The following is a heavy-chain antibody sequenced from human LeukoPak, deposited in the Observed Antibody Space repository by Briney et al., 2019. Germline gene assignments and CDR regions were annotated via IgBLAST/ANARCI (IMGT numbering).Heavy chain of an antibody. CDR3: AKVLRFLEWLSDY. D-gene: IGHD3-3*01. CDR1: GFTFDDYA. V-gene: IGHV3-9*01. CDR2: ISWNSGSI. J-gene: IGHJ4*02. Sequence: GGSLRLSCAASGFTFDDYAMHWVRQAPGKGLEWVSGISWNSGSIGYADSVKGRFTISRDNSKNTLYLQMNSLRAEDTAVYYCAKVLRFLEWLSDYWGQGTLVTVSS.